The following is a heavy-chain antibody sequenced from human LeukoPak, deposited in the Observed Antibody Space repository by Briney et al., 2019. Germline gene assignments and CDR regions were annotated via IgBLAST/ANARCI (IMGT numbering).Heavy chain of an antibody. CDR3: ARDNAYYDFWSGLSPYYYYMDV. CDR2: INTNTGNP. J-gene: IGHJ6*03. CDR1: GYTFTSYA. Sequence: ASVKVSCKASGYTFTSYAMNWVRQAPGQGLEWMGWINTNTGNPTYAQGFTGRFVFSLDTSVSTAYLQISSLKAEDTAVYYCARDNAYYDFWSGLSPYYYYMDVWGKGTTVTVSS. D-gene: IGHD3-3*01. V-gene: IGHV7-4-1*02.